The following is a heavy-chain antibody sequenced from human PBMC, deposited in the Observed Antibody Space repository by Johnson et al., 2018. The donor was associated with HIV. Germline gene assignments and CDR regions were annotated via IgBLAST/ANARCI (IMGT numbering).Heavy chain of an antibody. CDR1: GLSFSKAW. J-gene: IGHJ3*01. CDR3: AREGVSGSYYDAFDL. V-gene: IGHV3-30*03. CDR2: ISFDGSHK. D-gene: IGHD1-26*01. Sequence: QEQLEESGGGLVKPGGSLRLSCAVYGLSFSKAWMSWVRQAPGKGLEWVALISFDGSHKYYADSVKGRFTISRDNSKNTLYLQMNSLRADDTAVYYCAREGVSGSYYDAFDLWGQGTMVTVSS.